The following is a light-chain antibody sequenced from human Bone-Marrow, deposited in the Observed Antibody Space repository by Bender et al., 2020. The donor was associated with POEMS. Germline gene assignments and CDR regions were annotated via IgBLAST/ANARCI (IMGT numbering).Light chain of an antibody. CDR1: SNDVVDYNY. CDR2: EVT. Sequence: QSALTQPPAASGSPGQSVTISCTGTSNDVVDYNYVSWYQQHPGKAPRLIIYEVTKRPSGVPDRFSGSKSGYTASLTVSGLQAEDEADYFCSSYEGSNSHVIFGGGTKLSVL. V-gene: IGLV2-8*01. J-gene: IGLJ2*01. CDR3: SSYEGSNSHVI.